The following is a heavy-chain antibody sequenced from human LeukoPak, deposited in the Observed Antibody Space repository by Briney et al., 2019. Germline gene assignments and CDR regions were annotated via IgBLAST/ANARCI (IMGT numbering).Heavy chain of an antibody. V-gene: IGHV3-48*01. CDR3: ARFPTYYYDSSGYPHKQYYFDY. D-gene: IGHD3-22*01. Sequence: GGSLRLSCAASGFTFSSYSMNWVRQAPGKGLEWVSYISSSSAIYYADSVKGRFTISRDNAKNSLYLQMNSLRAEDTAVYYCARFPTYYYDSSGYPHKQYYFDYWGQGTLVTVSS. CDR2: ISSSSAI. J-gene: IGHJ4*02. CDR1: GFTFSSYS.